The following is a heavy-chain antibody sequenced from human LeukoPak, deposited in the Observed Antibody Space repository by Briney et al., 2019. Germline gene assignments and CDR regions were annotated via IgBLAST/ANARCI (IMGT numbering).Heavy chain of an antibody. CDR2: MNPNSDNT. D-gene: IGHD1-1*01. CDR1: GYTFTIYD. J-gene: IGHJ6*02. CDR3: ARVLRLSATGTAII. V-gene: IGHV1-8*01. Sequence: ASVKVSCKASGYTFTIYDINWVRQAPGQGREGRGWMNPNSDNTGYAQKFQGRVTMTRNTSISTACMELSSLRSDDTAIYYCARVLRLSATGTAIIWGQGTTVTVSS.